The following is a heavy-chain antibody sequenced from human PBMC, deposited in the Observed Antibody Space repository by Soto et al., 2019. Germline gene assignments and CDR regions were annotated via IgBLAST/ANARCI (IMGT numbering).Heavy chain of an antibody. J-gene: IGHJ5*01. CDR2: TYYRSKWYN. CDR3: VRLIGNSWLYS. D-gene: IGHD1-26*01. CDR1: GDSVSSSSVT. V-gene: IGHV6-1*01. Sequence: SQTLSLTCAISGDSVSSSSVTWNWIRQSPSRGLEWLGRTYYRSKWYNDYAESVKSRITINPDTSKNQFSLHLNSVTPEDTAVYYCVRLIGNSWLYSWGQGNLVTVSS.